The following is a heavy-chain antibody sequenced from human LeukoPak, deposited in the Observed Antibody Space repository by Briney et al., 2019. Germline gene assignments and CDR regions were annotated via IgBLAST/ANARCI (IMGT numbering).Heavy chain of an antibody. CDR1: GFTFDDYT. J-gene: IGHJ4*02. D-gene: IGHD4-23*01. CDR3: ARSNGGNSNCDY. V-gene: IGHV3-21*01. CDR2: ISSSSSYI. Sequence: GGSLRLSCAASGFTFDDYTMNWVRQAPGKGLEWVSSISSSSSYIYYADSVKGRFTISRDNAKNSLYLQMNSLRAEDTAVYYCARSNGGNSNCDYWGQGTLVTVSS.